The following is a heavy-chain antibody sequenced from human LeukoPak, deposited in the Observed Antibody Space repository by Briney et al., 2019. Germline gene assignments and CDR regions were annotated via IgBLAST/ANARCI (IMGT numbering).Heavy chain of an antibody. CDR3: ARTDFWTLNWFDP. CDR1: GYTFTNCY. CDR2: INPANGAT. D-gene: IGHD3/OR15-3a*01. Sequence: ASVKVPCKASGYTFTNCYMHWVRQAPGQGLEWMGIINPANGATSYAQKFQGRVTMTRDTSTSIVYMELNSLRSDDTAVYYCARTDFWTLNWFDPWGQGTLVTVSS. J-gene: IGHJ5*02. V-gene: IGHV1-46*01.